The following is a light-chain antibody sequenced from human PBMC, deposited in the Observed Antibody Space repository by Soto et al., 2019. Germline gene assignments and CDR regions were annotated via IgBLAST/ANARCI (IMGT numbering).Light chain of an antibody. J-gene: IGLJ1*01. Sequence: QSALTQPASVSWSPGQSITISCTGTSGDIGSYNRVSWYQQHPGKAPKLIIYEVTDRPSGGSNRFSGSKSGNTASLTISGLQAEDEAEYYCSSYTNINTRACVFGTGTKVTVL. V-gene: IGLV2-14*01. CDR1: SGDIGSYNR. CDR2: EVT. CDR3: SSYTNINTRACV.